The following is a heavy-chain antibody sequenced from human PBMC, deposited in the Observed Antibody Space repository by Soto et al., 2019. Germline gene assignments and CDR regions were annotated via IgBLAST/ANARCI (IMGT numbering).Heavy chain of an antibody. J-gene: IGHJ4*02. V-gene: IGHV4-39*01. CDR1: GGSTSSSSYY. D-gene: IGHD3-9*01. CDR2: IYYSGST. Sequence: SETLSLTCTVSGGSTSSSSYYWGWIRQPPGKGLEWIGSIYYSGSTYYNPSLKSRVTISVDTSKNQFSLKLSSVTAADTAVYYCAGYFDWLSMVDYWGQGTLVTVSS. CDR3: AGYFDWLSMVDY.